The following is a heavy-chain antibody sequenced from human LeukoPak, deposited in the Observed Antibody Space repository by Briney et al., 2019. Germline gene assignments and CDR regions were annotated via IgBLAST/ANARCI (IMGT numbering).Heavy chain of an antibody. J-gene: IGHJ3*02. Sequence: SETLSLTCSVSGGSMSGHYWSWIRQPPGKGLEWTGYVYYSGKTQYNPSLQSRVTISVDTSKNLFSLKVTSVTAADTAVYYCARLLDNDSSGDPDTFDMWGQGTVGTVSS. V-gene: IGHV4-59*11. CDR2: VYYSGKT. D-gene: IGHD3-22*01. CDR1: GGSMSGHY. CDR3: ARLLDNDSSGDPDTFDM.